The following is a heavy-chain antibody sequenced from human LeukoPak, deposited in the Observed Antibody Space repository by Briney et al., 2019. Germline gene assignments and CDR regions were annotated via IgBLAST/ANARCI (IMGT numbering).Heavy chain of an antibody. CDR2: IYTSGST. CDR1: GGSISSYY. Sequence: SETLSLTCTVSGGSISSYYWSWIRQPAGKGLEWIGRIYTSGSTNYNPSLKSRVTISVDTSKNQFSLKLSSVTAADTAVYYCARGAGSGWPNWFDPWGQGTLVTVSS. D-gene: IGHD6-19*01. CDR3: ARGAGSGWPNWFDP. J-gene: IGHJ5*02. V-gene: IGHV4-4*07.